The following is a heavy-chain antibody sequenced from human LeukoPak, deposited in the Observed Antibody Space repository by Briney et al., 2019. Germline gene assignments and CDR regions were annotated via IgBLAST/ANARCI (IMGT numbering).Heavy chain of an antibody. J-gene: IGHJ4*02. CDR3: ARDRSSSDY. Sequence: ASVKVSCKASVYTFINYGISWVRQAPGQGLEWMGWISAYNGKTDYAQKFQGRVTVTTDTSTSTVYMELKSLRFDDTAVYYCARDRSSSDYWGQGSLITVSS. D-gene: IGHD6-13*01. V-gene: IGHV1-18*01. CDR2: ISAYNGKT. CDR1: VYTFINYG.